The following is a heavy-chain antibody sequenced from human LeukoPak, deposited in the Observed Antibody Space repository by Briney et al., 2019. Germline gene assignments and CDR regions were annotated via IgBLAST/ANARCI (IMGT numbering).Heavy chain of an antibody. CDR1: GGSISSSSYY. CDR2: IYYSGST. D-gene: IGHD3-10*01. V-gene: IGHV4-39*01. J-gene: IGHJ4*02. CDR3: ARHVQWLGEYVDY. Sequence: SETLSLTCTVSGGSISSSSYYWGWIRQPPGKGLEWIGSIYYSGSTYYNPSLKSRVTISVDTSKNQFSLKLSPVTAADTAVYYCARHVQWLGEYVDYWGQGTLVTVSS.